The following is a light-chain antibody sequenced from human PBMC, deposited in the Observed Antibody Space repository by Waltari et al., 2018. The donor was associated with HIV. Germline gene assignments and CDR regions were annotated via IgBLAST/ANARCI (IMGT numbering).Light chain of an antibody. CDR1: HDIGNS. CDR2: STS. V-gene: IGKV1-27*01. J-gene: IGKJ1*01. CDR3: QKYNSAPHI. Sequence: IRMTQSHSSLSAFVGDRVTITCRATHDIGNSLAWYHQRPGQVPKLLIYSTSTIQTGVPIRFSGSGSGTFFTLSISSLQPEDVGTYFCQKYNSAPHIFGQGTKVEI.